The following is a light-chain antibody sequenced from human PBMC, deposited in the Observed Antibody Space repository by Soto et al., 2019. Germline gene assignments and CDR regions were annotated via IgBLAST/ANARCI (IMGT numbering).Light chain of an antibody. CDR3: AAWDGSLNVVL. CDR1: SSNIGTNT. Sequence: QSVLTQPPSASGTPGQRVTISCSGSSSNIGTNTVNWYQQFPRSAPKLLMYSSNQRPSVVPDRFSGSKSGTSASLAISGLQSEDEADYYCAAWDGSLNVVLFGGGTKVTVL. CDR2: SSN. J-gene: IGLJ3*02. V-gene: IGLV1-44*01.